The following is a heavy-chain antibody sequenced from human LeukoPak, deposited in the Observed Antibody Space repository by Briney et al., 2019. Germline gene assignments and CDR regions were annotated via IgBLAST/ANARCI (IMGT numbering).Heavy chain of an antibody. D-gene: IGHD3-22*01. J-gene: IGHJ4*02. V-gene: IGHV3-30*03. CDR1: GFTFRTYG. CDR2: ISYDGSNK. Sequence: GGSLRLSCAASGFTFRTYGMHWVRQAPGKGLEWVAVISYDGSNKYYADSVKGRFTISRDNSKNSLYLQMNSLKTEDTAVYYCARSTYDSSTYTHIDYWGQGTLVTVSS. CDR3: ARSTYDSSTYTHIDY.